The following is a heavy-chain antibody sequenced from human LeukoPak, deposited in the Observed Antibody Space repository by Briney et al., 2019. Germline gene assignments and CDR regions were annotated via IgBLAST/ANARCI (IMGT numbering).Heavy chain of an antibody. CDR1: GFTFDDYG. D-gene: IGHD3-22*01. CDR3: AKHLYYYDSSGYYPETFFDY. Sequence: GGSLRLSCAASGFTFDDYGMSWVRQAPGKGLEWVSAISGSGGSTYYADSVKGRFTISRDNSKNMLYLQMNSLRAEDTAVYYCAKHLYYYDSSGYYPETFFDYWGQGTLVTVSS. J-gene: IGHJ4*02. V-gene: IGHV3-23*01. CDR2: ISGSGGST.